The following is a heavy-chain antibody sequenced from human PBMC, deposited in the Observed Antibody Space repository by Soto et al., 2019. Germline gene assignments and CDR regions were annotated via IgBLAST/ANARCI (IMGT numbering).Heavy chain of an antibody. V-gene: IGHV1-3*01. CDR2: IYAGSGNT. D-gene: IGHD3-3*02. J-gene: IGHJ3*02. Sequence: QAQLVQSGAEMKKPGASVKVSCQATGYTFSAYTMNWVRQAPGQSLEWMGRIYAGSGNTKYSQNLQGRVSITRDTSASTVYMELTGLTSEDTAVYYCARDTETLVPRANDALDIWGQGTMVTVSS. CDR3: ARDTETLVPRANDALDI. CDR1: GYTFSAYT.